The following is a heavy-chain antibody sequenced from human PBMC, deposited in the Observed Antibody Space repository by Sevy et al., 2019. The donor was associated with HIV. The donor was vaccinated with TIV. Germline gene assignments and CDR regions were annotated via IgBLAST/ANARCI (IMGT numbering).Heavy chain of an antibody. CDR1: GGSISSSSYY. V-gene: IGHV4-39*01. CDR2: IYYSGST. D-gene: IGHD3-22*01. J-gene: IGHJ6*02. CDR3: ARHQDYYDSSGYYNYYYGMDV. Sequence: SETLSLTCTVSGGSISSSSYYWGWIRQPPGKGLEWIGSIYYSGSTYYNPSLKSRVTISVDTSKNQFSLKLSSVTAADTVVYYCARHQDYYDSSGYYNYYYGMDVWGQGTTVTVSS.